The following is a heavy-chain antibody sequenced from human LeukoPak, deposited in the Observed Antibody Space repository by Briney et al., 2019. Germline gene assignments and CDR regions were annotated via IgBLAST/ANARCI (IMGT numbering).Heavy chain of an antibody. D-gene: IGHD3-10*01. J-gene: IGHJ5*02. CDR1: GFTFSSYA. V-gene: IGHV3-30-3*01. Sequence: GGSLRLSCAASGFTFSSYAMHWVRQAPGKGLEWVAVISYDGSNKYYADSVKGRFTISRDNSKNTLYLQMNSLRAEDTAVYYCARDYGSGSYIWFDPWGQGTLVTVSS. CDR3: ARDYGSGSYIWFDP. CDR2: ISYDGSNK.